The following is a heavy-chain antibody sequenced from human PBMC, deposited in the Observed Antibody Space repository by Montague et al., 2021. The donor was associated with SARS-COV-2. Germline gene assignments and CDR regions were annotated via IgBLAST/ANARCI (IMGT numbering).Heavy chain of an antibody. J-gene: IGHJ6*02. V-gene: IGHV4-61*02. CDR2: IYSGGSP. CDR1: GDSLSSGSYY. CDR3: TRDPITGTTGTIYNYYGMDV. Sequence: TLSLTCTVSGDSLSSGSYYWSWIRQPAGKGLEWIGRIYSGGSPNYNPSLKSRVTISGDMSKNQFSLNVSSVTAADTAVYYCTRDPITGTTGTIYNYYGMDVWGQGTTDTVSS. D-gene: IGHD1-20*01.